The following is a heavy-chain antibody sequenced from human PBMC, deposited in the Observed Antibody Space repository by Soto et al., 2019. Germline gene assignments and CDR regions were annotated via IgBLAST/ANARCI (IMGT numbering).Heavy chain of an antibody. V-gene: IGHV4-34*01. D-gene: IGHD2-15*01. CDR2: INHSGST. CDR1: GGSFSGYY. CDR3: ARVLSYYYYGMDV. Sequence: SETLSLTCAVYGGSFSGYYWSWIRQPPGKGLEWIGEINHSGSTNYNPSLKSRVTISVDTSKNQFSLKLSSVTAADTAVYYCARVLSYYYYGMDVWGQGTTVTVS. J-gene: IGHJ6*02.